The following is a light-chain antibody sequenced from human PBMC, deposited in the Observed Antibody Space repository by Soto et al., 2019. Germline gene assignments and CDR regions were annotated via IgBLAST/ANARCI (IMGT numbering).Light chain of an antibody. Sequence: ENVLTQSPGALSLSPGDRATLSCRTSQSISSSYLAWYQQKPGQAPGLLIYGASSRATGIPDRFSGSGSGTDFTLTISRLEPEDFAVYYCQQYGISPRTFGQGTKVDIK. CDR1: QSISSSY. J-gene: IGKJ1*01. CDR3: QQYGISPRT. V-gene: IGKV3-20*01. CDR2: GAS.